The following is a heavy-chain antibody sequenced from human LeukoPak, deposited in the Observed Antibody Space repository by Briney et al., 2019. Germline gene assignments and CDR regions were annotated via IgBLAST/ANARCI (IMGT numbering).Heavy chain of an antibody. CDR2: ISSSSSTI. Sequence: GGSLRLSCAASGFTFSSYSMNWVRQAPGKGLEWVSYISSSSSTIYYGDSVKGRFTISRDNAKKSLYLQMNSLRAEDTAVYYCARDPPVGSLGFHGAFDIWGQGTMVTVSS. D-gene: IGHD3-10*01. CDR3: ARDPPVGSLGFHGAFDI. CDR1: GFTFSSYS. J-gene: IGHJ3*02. V-gene: IGHV3-48*04.